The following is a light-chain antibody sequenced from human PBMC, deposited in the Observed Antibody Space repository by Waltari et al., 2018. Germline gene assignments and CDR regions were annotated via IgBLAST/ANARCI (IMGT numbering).Light chain of an antibody. CDR1: QSLTIN. CDR2: GAS. CDR3: QQYNRWPST. V-gene: IGKV3-15*01. Sequence: VMTQSPAILSVSPGDSVTLSCRASQSLTINLAWYQQKPGQPPRLLIFGASTRATGVSDRFSGSGTTTQFSLTISSLQPEDFAIYFCQQYNRWPSTFGQGTKLDIK. J-gene: IGKJ2*01.